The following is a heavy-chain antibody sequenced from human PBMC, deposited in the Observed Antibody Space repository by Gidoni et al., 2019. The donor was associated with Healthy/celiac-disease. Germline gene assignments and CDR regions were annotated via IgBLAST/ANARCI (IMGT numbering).Heavy chain of an antibody. CDR3: ARVQVVRNYGSGTAAFDI. CDR2: ISAYNGNT. J-gene: IGHJ3*02. Sequence: QVQLVQSGAEVKKPGASVKVSCKASGYTFTSYGISWVRQAPGQGLEWMGWISAYNGNTNYAQKLQGRVTMTTDTSTSTAYMELRSLRSDDTAVYYCARVQVVRNYGSGTAAFDIWGQGTMVTVSS. CDR1: GYTFTSYG. D-gene: IGHD3-10*01. V-gene: IGHV1-18*01.